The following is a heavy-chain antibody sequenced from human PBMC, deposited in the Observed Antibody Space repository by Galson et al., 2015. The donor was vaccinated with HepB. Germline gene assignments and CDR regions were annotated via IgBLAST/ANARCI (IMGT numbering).Heavy chain of an antibody. CDR3: ASTGVRDYGGIFFFY. CDR1: GGSISSYY. J-gene: IGHJ4*02. CDR2: IYYSGST. D-gene: IGHD4-17*01. Sequence: ETLSLTCTVSGGSISSYYWSWIRQPPGKGLEWIGYIYYSGSTNYNPSLKSRVTISVDTSKNQFSLKLSSVTAADTAVYYCASTGVRDYGGIFFFYWGQGTLVTVSS. V-gene: IGHV4-59*01.